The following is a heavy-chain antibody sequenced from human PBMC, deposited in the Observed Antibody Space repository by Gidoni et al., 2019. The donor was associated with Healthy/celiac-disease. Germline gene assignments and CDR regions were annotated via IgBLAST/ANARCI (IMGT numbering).Heavy chain of an antibody. D-gene: IGHD3-22*01. CDR2: IYPGDSDT. Sequence: VQLVQSGAEVKKPGESLKISCKGSGSSFTSYWIAWVRQMPGKGLEWMGIIYPGDSDTRYSPSFQGQVTISADKSISTAYLQWSSLKASDTAMYYCARLRVIGTQYYYDSSGYYDYWGQGTLVTVSS. CDR1: GSSFTSYW. J-gene: IGHJ4*02. CDR3: ARLRVIGTQYYYDSSGYYDY. V-gene: IGHV5-51*01.